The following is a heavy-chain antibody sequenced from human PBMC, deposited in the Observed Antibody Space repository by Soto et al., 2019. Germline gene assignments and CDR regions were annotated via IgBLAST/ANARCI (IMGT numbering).Heavy chain of an antibody. J-gene: IGHJ6*02. CDR1: GFTFRSYG. Sequence: QVQLVESGGGVVQPGRSLRLSCAASGFTFRSYGMHWVRQAPAKGLEWVAVISYDGSNKYYADSVKGRFTISRDNSKNTLYLQMNSLRAEDTAVYYCVRAILTDYYYYYGMDVWGQGTTVTVSS. D-gene: IGHD2-8*01. CDR3: VRAILTDYYYYYGMDV. CDR2: ISYDGSNK. V-gene: IGHV3-30*03.